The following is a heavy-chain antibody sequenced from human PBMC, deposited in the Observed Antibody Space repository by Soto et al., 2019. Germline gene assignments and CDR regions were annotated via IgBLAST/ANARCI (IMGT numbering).Heavy chain of an antibody. CDR1: GGSISSSSYY. J-gene: IGHJ6*02. D-gene: IGHD2-15*01. V-gene: IGHV4-39*01. Sequence: SETLSLTCTVSGGSISSSSYYGGLILQPPWKGLEWIGSIYYSGSTYYNPSLKSRVTISVDTSKNKFSLKLSSVTAADTAVYYCASILRRRFYYYYGMDVWGQGTTVTVSS. CDR2: IYYSGST. CDR3: ASILRRRFYYYYGMDV.